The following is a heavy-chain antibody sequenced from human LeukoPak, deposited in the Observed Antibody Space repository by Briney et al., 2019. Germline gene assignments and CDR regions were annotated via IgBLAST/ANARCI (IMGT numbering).Heavy chain of an antibody. CDR2: IRGSSDVI. J-gene: IGHJ4*02. CDR1: GFTVRSHA. Sequence: GVSLRLSCAASGFTVRSHAMSWVRQAPGKGLEWISLIRGSSDVIEYADSVRGRFTISRDNSKNTVSLQMNNLRAEDTAVYYCAKGQSASSTFDSWGQGTLVTVSS. V-gene: IGHV3-23*01. CDR3: AKGQSASSTFDS.